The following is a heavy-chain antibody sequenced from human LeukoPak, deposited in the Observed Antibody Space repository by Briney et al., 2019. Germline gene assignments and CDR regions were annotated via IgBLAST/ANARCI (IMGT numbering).Heavy chain of an antibody. D-gene: IGHD6-19*01. CDR1: GGSISSYY. Sequence: SETLPLTCTVSGGSISSYYWIWIRQAAGKRLEWLGRIHTSGSSNYNPSLQSRVTMSVDTSKNQFSLKLTSVTAADTAVYYCAREISMGWYDYWGQGTLVIVSS. J-gene: IGHJ4*02. V-gene: IGHV4-4*07. CDR3: AREISMGWYDY. CDR2: IHTSGSS.